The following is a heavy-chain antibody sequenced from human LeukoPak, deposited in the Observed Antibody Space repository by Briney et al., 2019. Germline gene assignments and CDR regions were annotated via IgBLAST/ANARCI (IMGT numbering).Heavy chain of an antibody. CDR2: ISGSGGNT. CDR3: AKDKVRVVPFDY. V-gene: IGHV3-23*01. CDR1: GFTFSSYG. D-gene: IGHD2-8*02. Sequence: GGSLRLSCAASGFTFSSYGMSWVRQAPGKGLEWVPTISGSGGNTYYTDSVKGRFTISRDNSKNTLFLHMSSLRADDTAVYYCAKDKVRVVPFDYWGQGTLVTVSS. J-gene: IGHJ4*02.